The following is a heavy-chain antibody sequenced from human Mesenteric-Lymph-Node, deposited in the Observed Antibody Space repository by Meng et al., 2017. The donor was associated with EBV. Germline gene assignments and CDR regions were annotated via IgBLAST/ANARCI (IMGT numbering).Heavy chain of an antibody. CDR2: IYYSGTT. CDR3: ARQYGSSFDY. Sequence: QLQLQESGPGLVRPSGTLSLICTVSSDSISSTSYHWGWIRQPPGKGLEWIGSIYYSGTTYFNPSLESRVSISVDTSKKQFSLRLTSVTAADTAVYYCARQYGSSFDYWGQGTLVTVFS. V-gene: IGHV4-39*01. CDR1: SDSISSTSYH. D-gene: IGHD3-10*01. J-gene: IGHJ4*02.